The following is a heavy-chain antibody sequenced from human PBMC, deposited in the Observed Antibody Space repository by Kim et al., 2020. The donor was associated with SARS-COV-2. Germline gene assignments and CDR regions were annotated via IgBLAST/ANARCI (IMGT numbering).Heavy chain of an antibody. CDR2: IYYSGST. Sequence: SETLSLTCTVSGGSISSSSYYWGWIRQPPGKGLEWIGSIYYSGSTYYNPSLKSRVTISVDTSKNQFSLKLSSVTAADTAVYYCARPRAMVNYFDYWGQGTLVTVSS. D-gene: IGHD5-18*01. V-gene: IGHV4-39*01. CDR1: GGSISSSSYY. J-gene: IGHJ4*02. CDR3: ARPRAMVNYFDY.